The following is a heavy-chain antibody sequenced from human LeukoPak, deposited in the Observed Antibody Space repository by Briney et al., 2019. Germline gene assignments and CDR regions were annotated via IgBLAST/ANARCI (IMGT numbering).Heavy chain of an antibody. V-gene: IGHV4-39*01. Sequence: PSETLSLTCTVSRGSISTTSYYWGWIRQSPGKGLEWIGSIYYSGSTSYNPSLNSRVTMSVDTSKKQFSLRLSSVTVADTAVYYCARHVRWLQLTLYFDIWGRGTLVTVSS. CDR1: RGSISTTSYY. CDR2: IYYSGST. J-gene: IGHJ2*01. CDR3: ARHVRWLQLTLYFDI. D-gene: IGHD5-24*01.